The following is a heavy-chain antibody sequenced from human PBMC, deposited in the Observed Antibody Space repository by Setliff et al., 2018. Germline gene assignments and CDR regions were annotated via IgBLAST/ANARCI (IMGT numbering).Heavy chain of an antibody. V-gene: IGHV4-61*02. D-gene: IGHD3-3*01. CDR3: ARVTGFSYMDV. Sequence: PSETRSLTCTVSGGSISSGGYYWSCIRQSAGTGLECIGRIYTDGSPKYNPSLNSRVTLSIDTSKNQFSLRLSSVTAADTAVYFCARVTGFSYMDVWGKGTTVTVSS. CDR2: IYTDGSP. J-gene: IGHJ6*03. CDR1: GGSISSGGYY.